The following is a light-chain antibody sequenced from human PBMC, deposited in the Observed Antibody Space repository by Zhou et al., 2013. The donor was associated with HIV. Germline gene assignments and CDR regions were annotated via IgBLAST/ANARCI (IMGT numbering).Light chain of an antibody. CDR3: QQSYTTLET. CDR2: SAS. CDR1: QNIDPY. V-gene: IGKV1-39*01. Sequence: DIQMTQFPSSLSASVGDRVTITCRATQNIDPYLNWYHQRRGEGPKILIYSASNLHSGAPSRFRGTGSGPDFTLTITSLRPEDSGMYFCQQSYTTLETFGRGT. J-gene: IGKJ2*01.